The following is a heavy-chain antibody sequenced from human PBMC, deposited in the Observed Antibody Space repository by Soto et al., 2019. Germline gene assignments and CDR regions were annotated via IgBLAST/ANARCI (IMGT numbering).Heavy chain of an antibody. Sequence: EVQLVESGGGLVQPGRSLRLSCAASGFTFDDYAMHWVRQAPGKGLEWVSGISWNSGSIDYADSVKGRFTISRDNAKISLYLQMNSLRAEDTALYYCATGGYNWYSYLDYWGQGTLVTVSS. CDR2: ISWNSGSI. V-gene: IGHV3-9*01. CDR3: ATGGYNWYSYLDY. D-gene: IGHD1-7*01. J-gene: IGHJ4*02. CDR1: GFTFDDYA.